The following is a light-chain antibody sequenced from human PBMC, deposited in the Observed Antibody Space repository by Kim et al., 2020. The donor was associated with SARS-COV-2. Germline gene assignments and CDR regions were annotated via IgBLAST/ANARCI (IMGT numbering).Light chain of an antibody. Sequence: SASIGDRVTITCRASQDIRNDLGWYQQKPGKAPELLIYAASSLQSGVPSRFAGSGSGTDFTLTISSLQPEDCATYYCLQDYNYPYTFGQGTKLEI. CDR1: QDIRND. V-gene: IGKV1-6*01. J-gene: IGKJ2*01. CDR2: AAS. CDR3: LQDYNYPYT.